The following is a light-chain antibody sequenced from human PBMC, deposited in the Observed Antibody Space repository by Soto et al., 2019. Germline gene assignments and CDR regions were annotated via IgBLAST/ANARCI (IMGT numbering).Light chain of an antibody. J-gene: IGLJ1*01. Sequence: QSALTQPPSASGSPGQSVTISCTGTSSDVGGYNYVSWYQQHPGKAPKLIISEVSKRPSGVPDRFSGSKSGNTASLTISGLQAEDEADYYCSSFTASTNIVFGTGTKVTVL. CDR1: SSDVGGYNY. V-gene: IGLV2-8*01. CDR3: SSFTASTNIV. CDR2: EVS.